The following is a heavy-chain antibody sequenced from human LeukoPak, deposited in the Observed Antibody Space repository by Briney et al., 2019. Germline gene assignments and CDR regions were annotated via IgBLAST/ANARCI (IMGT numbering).Heavy chain of an antibody. CDR2: IRYDGSNK. V-gene: IGHV3-30*02. D-gene: IGHD6-13*01. J-gene: IGHJ4*02. CDR1: GFTFSSYG. Sequence: GGSLRLSCAASGFTFSSYGMHWVRQAPGKGLEWVAFIRYDGSNKYYADSVKGRFTISRDNSKNTLYLQMNSLRAEDTAVYYCAKGLIAAAGIGNFDYWGQGTLVTVSS. CDR3: AKGLIAAAGIGNFDY.